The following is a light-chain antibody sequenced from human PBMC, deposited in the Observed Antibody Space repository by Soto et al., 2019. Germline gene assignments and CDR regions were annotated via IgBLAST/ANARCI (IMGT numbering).Light chain of an antibody. Sequence: DIQMTPSPSTLSGSVGDRVTITCRDSKSISSWLAWYQQKPGKATKLLIYTASSLESGVPSRFSGSGSGTEFTLTISSLQHDDFATYYCQKYNSYSTFGQGTKVDIK. CDR2: TAS. V-gene: IGKV1-5*03. J-gene: IGKJ1*01. CDR1: KSISSW. CDR3: QKYNSYST.